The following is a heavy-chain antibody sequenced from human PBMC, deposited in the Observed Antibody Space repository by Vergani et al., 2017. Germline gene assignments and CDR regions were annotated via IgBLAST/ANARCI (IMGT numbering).Heavy chain of an antibody. CDR3: ARESYDDETGYMPSFEY. CDR1: GSSLTGDSYY. D-gene: IGHD3-9*01. J-gene: IGHJ4*02. CDR2: IYINGNT. V-gene: IGHV4-61*02. Sequence: QVQLQESGPGLVKSSETLSLTCSVSGSSLTGDSYYWTWIRQPAGKGLEWIGRIYINGNTNYNPSLQSRVTISLDTSKNQFSLSLSSVTAADTAMYYCARESYDDETGYMPSFEYWGQGALVTVSS.